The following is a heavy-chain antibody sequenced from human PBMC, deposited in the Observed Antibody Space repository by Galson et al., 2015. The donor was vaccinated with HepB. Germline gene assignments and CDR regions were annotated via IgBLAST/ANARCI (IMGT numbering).Heavy chain of an antibody. CDR1: GFTFSSYG. CDR3: AKDYYDSRDFDY. Sequence: SLRLSCAASGFTFSSYGMHWVRQAPGKGLEWVAVISYDGSNKYYADSVKGRFTISRDNFKNTLYLQMNSLRAEDTAVYYCAKDYYDSRDFDYWGQGTLVTVSS. J-gene: IGHJ4*02. V-gene: IGHV3-30*18. D-gene: IGHD3-22*01. CDR2: ISYDGSNK.